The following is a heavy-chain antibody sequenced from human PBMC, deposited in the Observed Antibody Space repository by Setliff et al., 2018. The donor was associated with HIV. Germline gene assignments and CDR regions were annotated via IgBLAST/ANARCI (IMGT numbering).Heavy chain of an antibody. V-gene: IGHV3-48*03. CDR2: ISSSGSTK. Sequence: AGGSLRLSCAASGFIFSRYEVNWVRQAPGKGLEWVSYISSSGSTKYYADSVEGRFTISRDNGRNSLFLQMNSLRAEDTAVYYCVRDPASSAYYARFDYWGQGTLVTVSS. CDR3: VRDPASSAYYARFDY. J-gene: IGHJ4*02. CDR1: GFIFSRYE. D-gene: IGHD3-22*01.